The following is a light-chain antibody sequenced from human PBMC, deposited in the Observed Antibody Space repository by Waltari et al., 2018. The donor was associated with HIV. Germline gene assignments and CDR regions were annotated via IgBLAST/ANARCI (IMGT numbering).Light chain of an antibody. V-gene: IGLV4-69*01. Sequence: QLVVTQSSSASASLGASVTLTCTLTTEYSHYAIAWHQQQPDKGPRYLMKVDSDGIHTKGDGIPDRFSGSSAGADRFLIISSLQSEDEADYYCQTWGTGIVFGGGTKVTVL. CDR1: TEYSHYA. J-gene: IGLJ3*02. CDR3: QTWGTGIV. CDR2: VDSDGIH.